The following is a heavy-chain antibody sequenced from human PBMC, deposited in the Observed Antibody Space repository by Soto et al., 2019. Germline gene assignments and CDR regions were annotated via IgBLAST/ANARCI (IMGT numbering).Heavy chain of an antibody. V-gene: IGHV3-23*01. CDR3: AKDLIRGDGYIDFDY. D-gene: IGHD3-10*01. CDR2: IFAGGGST. Sequence: PGGSLRLSCAPSGFTFSNYAMFWVRQAPGKGLEWVSTIFAGGGSTYYADSVKGRFTISRDNSKNTLFLQMNSLRAEDTAVYFCAKDLIRGDGYIDFDYWGQGTRGTVAS. J-gene: IGHJ4*02. CDR1: GFTFSNYA.